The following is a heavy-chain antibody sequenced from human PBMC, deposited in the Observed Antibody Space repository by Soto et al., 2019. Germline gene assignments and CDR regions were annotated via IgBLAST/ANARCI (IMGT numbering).Heavy chain of an antibody. Sequence: GGSLRLSCAASGFTFSSYWMHWVRQAPGKGLVWVSRINSDGSSTSYADSVKGRFTISRDYAKNTLYLQMNSLRAEDTAVYYWAREAKSGSYDYWGQGTLVTVSS. CDR1: GFTFSSYW. CDR2: INSDGSST. V-gene: IGHV3-74*01. CDR3: AREAKSGSYDY. J-gene: IGHJ4*02. D-gene: IGHD1-26*01.